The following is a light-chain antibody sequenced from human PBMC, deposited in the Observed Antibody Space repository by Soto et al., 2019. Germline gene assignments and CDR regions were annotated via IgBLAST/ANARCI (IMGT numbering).Light chain of an antibody. CDR3: QQLNAYPLT. Sequence: DIQLTQSPSFLSASVGDRVTITCLASHGISSYLAWFQQKPGRAPNLLIYGASTLQSGVPSRFSGSGSGTDFTLTISNLQPEDFATYYCQQLNAYPLTFGQGTRLEIK. CDR1: HGISSY. CDR2: GAS. V-gene: IGKV1-9*01. J-gene: IGKJ5*01.